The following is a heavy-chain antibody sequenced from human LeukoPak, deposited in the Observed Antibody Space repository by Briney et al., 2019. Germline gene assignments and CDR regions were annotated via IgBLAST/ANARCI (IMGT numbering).Heavy chain of an antibody. CDR1: GFPFDDYA. CDR2: ISWDGGSI. V-gene: IGHV3-43D*03. D-gene: IGHD6-19*01. CDR3: AKDIEKIAVAGAIDY. Sequence: PGGSLRLSCAASGFPFDDYAMHWVRQAPGKGLEWVSLISWDGGSIYYADSLKGRFTISRDNSKNCLYLQMNSLRAEDTALYYCAKDIEKIAVAGAIDYWGQGTLVTVSS. J-gene: IGHJ4*02.